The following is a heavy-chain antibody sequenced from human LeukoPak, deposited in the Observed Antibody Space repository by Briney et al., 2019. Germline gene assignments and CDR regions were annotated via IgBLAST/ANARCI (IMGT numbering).Heavy chain of an antibody. J-gene: IGHJ4*02. CDR3: AKDGWLESGRTPFYFDS. Sequence: PGGSLRLSCAASGFTFSSYWMHWVRQDPGKGLVWVSHINNDGSITNYADSVKGRFTISRDNAKNTLYLQMSSLRVEDTAVYYCAKDGWLESGRTPFYFDSWGQGTLVTVSS. CDR1: GFTFSSYW. V-gene: IGHV3-74*01. D-gene: IGHD3-10*01. CDR2: INNDGSIT.